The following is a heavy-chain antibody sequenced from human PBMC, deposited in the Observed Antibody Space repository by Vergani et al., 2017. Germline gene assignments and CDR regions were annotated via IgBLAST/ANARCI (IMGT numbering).Heavy chain of an antibody. Sequence: EVQLVESGGGLVQPGRSLRLSCAASGFTFDDYAMHWVRQAPGKGLEWVSGISWNSGSTYYADSVKGRFTISRDNSKNTLYLQMNSLRAEDTAVYYCAKGINYYGSGSYYTFDYWGQGTLVTVSS. D-gene: IGHD3-10*01. V-gene: IGHV3-9*01. J-gene: IGHJ4*02. CDR2: ISWNSGST. CDR1: GFTFDDYA. CDR3: AKGINYYGSGSYYTFDY.